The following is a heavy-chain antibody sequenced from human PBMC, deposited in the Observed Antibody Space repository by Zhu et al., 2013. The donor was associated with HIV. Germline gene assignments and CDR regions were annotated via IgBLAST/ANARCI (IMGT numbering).Heavy chain of an antibody. CDR1: GFTFSSYG. V-gene: IGHV3-30*03. Sequence: VQLVESGGGVVQPGRSLRLSCAASGFTFSSYGMHWVRQAPGKGLEWVAVISYDGSNKYYADSVKGRFTISRDNSKNTLYLQMNSLRAEDTAIYYCAGVGYTYGCSYWGQGTLVTVSS. J-gene: IGHJ4*02. D-gene: IGHD5-18*01. CDR2: ISYDGSNK. CDR3: AGVGYTYGCSY.